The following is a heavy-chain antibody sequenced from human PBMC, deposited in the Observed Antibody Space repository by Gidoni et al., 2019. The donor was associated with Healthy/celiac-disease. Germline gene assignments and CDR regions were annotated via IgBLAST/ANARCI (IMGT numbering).Heavy chain of an antibody. CDR1: GFTFSDYY. CDR2: ISSSSIYT. J-gene: IGHJ4*02. D-gene: IGHD6-6*01. Sequence: QVQLVESGGGLVKPGGSLSLSCAASGFTFSDYYMSWIRQVPGKGLAWVSYISSSSIYTNYADAVKGRFTISRDNAKNSLYLQMNSLRAEDTAVYYCARETLEYSSSSGSYYWGQGTLVTVSS. CDR3: ARETLEYSSSSGSYY. V-gene: IGHV3-11*06.